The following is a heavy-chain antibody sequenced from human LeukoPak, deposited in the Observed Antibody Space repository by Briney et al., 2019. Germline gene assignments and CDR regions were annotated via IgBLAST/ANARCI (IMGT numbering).Heavy chain of an antibody. J-gene: IGHJ4*02. D-gene: IGHD1-26*01. CDR2: IYYSGST. Sequence: SETLSLTCTVSGGSISSYYWSWIRQPPGKGLEWIGYIYYSGSTNYNPSLKSRVTISVDTSKNQFSLKLSSVTAADTAVYYCARDAGTYYFDYWGQGTLVTVSS. CDR1: GGSISSYY. CDR3: ARDAGTYYFDY. V-gene: IGHV4-59*12.